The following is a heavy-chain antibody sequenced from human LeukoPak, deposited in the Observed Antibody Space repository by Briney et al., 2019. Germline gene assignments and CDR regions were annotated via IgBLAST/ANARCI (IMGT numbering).Heavy chain of an antibody. Sequence: GGSLRLSCAASGFTFSSYAMHWVRQAPGKGLESVAVISYDGSNKYYADSVKGRFTISRDNSKNTLYPQMNSLRAEDTAVYYCARDLYYYGSGSYYPPGYWGQGTLVTVSS. J-gene: IGHJ4*02. CDR3: ARDLYYYGSGSYYPPGY. CDR2: ISYDGSNK. CDR1: GFTFSSYA. V-gene: IGHV3-30*01. D-gene: IGHD3-10*01.